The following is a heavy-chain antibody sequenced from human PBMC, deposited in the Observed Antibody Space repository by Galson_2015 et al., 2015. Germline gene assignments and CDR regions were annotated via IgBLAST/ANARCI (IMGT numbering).Heavy chain of an antibody. D-gene: IGHD7-27*01. Sequence: TLSLTCTVSGGSISSGGYYWSWIRQHPGKGLEWIGYIYYSGSTYYNPSLKSRVTISVDTSKNQFSLKLSSVTAADTAVYYCATNNKPWGGPWYMDVWGKGTTVTVSS. V-gene: IGHV4-31*03. CDR2: IYYSGST. CDR1: GGSISSGGYY. J-gene: IGHJ6*03. CDR3: ATNNKPWGGPWYMDV.